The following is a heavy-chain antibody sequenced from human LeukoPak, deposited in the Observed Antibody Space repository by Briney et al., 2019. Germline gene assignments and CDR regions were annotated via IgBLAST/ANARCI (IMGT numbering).Heavy chain of an antibody. CDR3: ARRRGGDYGMYYYHYMDV. CDR1: GGSISSYY. V-gene: IGHV4-59*01. J-gene: IGHJ6*03. D-gene: IGHD4-17*01. Sequence: SETLSLTCTVSGGSISSYYWSWIRHPPGKGLEWIGYIYYSGSTNYNPSLKSRVTISVDTSKNQFSLKLSSVTAADTAVYYCARRRGGDYGMYYYHYMDVWGKGTTVTVSS. CDR2: IYYSGST.